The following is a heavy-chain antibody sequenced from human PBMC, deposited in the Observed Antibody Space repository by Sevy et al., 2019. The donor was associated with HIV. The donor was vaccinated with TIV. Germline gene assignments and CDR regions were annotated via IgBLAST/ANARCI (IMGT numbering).Heavy chain of an antibody. V-gene: IGHV4-59*01. J-gene: IGHJ4*02. CDR1: GDSISSYF. Sequence: SETLSLTCSVSGDSISSYFWTWVRQSPGKGLEWIGNVYFTGNTDYRPSLKSRVTLSLDTSKSQFSLTLKSVTAADTAIYFCARDSTTHPRVLDYWGQGTLVTVS. D-gene: IGHD1-1*01. CDR2: VYFTGNT. CDR3: ARDSTTHPRVLDY.